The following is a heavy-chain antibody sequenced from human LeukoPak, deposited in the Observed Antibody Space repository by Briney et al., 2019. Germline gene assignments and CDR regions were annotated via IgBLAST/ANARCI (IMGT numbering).Heavy chain of an antibody. V-gene: IGHV4-59*01. CDR1: GGSISSYY. CDR3: AREPPYGSGSYPFDY. CDR2: IYNTGNT. J-gene: IGHJ4*02. Sequence: SETLSLTCTVSGGSISSYYWNWIRQPPGKGLEWIGYIYNTGNTNNNPSLKSRVTISVDTSKNDFSLKLSSVTAADTAVYYCAREPPYGSGSYPFDYWGQGILVTVSS. D-gene: IGHD3-10*01.